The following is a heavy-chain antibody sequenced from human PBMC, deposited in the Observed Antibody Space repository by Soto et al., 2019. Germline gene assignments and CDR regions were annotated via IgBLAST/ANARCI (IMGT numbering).Heavy chain of an antibody. CDR3: ARDASGYSGYDGS. V-gene: IGHV1-69*13. D-gene: IGHD5-12*01. Sequence: ASVKVSCKASGGTFSSYAISWVRQAPGQGLEWMGGIIPIFGTANYAQKFQGRVTITADESTSTAYMELSSLRSEDTAVYYCARDASGYSGYDGSWGQGTLVTVSS. CDR1: GGTFSSYA. J-gene: IGHJ5*02. CDR2: IIPIFGTA.